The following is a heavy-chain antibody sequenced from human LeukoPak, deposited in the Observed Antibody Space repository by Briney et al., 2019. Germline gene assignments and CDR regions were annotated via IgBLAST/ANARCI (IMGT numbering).Heavy chain of an antibody. CDR3: VRDVGAVRGEVYFDY. Sequence: GGSLRLSCAAAGFTFSSYVMNWVRLSPGKGLEWVSSITGSGPYMLYADSVKHRFTISRDNTKNLLYLEMNSLRAEDTAMYFCVRDVGAVRGEVYFDYWGQGTLVTVSS. CDR1: GFTFSSYV. D-gene: IGHD3-10*01. V-gene: IGHV3-21*06. J-gene: IGHJ4*02. CDR2: ITGSGPYM.